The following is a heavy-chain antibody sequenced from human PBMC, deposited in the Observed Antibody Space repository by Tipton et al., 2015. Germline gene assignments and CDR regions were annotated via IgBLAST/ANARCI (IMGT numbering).Heavy chain of an antibody. CDR3: ARDLEHGMDV. Sequence: TLSLTCTVSSDSISKYYWSWIRQPPGKELEWIGYIHYSGSTNYNPSLKRRVAISLDTSKNQFSLTLNSVTAADTAVYYCARDLEHGMDVWGQGTTVTVSS. J-gene: IGHJ6*02. D-gene: IGHD5-24*01. CDR1: SDSISKYY. V-gene: IGHV4-59*01. CDR2: IHYSGST.